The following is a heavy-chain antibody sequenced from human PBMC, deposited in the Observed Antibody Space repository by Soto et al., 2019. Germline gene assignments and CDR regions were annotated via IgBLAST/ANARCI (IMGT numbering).Heavy chain of an antibody. D-gene: IGHD3-10*01. CDR2: IYPRDSDT. CDR1: GYNFDTFW. V-gene: IGHV5-51*03. CDR3: ARPQVLGSRYTGADV. J-gene: IGHJ6*02. Sequence: EVQLVQSGAEVKKPGESLKISCKASGYNFDTFWIDWVRQMPGKGLEWMGIIYPRDSDTTYSPSFQGQVTISVDKSTXTAYLQWSSLKASDTGIYYCARPQVLGSRYTGADVWGQGTTVTVSS.